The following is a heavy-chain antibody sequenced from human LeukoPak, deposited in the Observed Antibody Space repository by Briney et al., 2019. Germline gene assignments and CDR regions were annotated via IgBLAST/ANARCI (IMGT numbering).Heavy chain of an antibody. CDR3: ARGGYGDSGAFDI. Sequence: TLSLTCTVSGGSISSGGYYWSWIRQHPGKGLEWIGYIYYSGSTYYNPSLKSRVTISVDTSKNQFSLKLSSVTAADTAVYYCARGGYGDSGAFDIWGQGTMVTVSS. CDR2: IYYSGST. J-gene: IGHJ3*02. CDR1: GGSISSGGYY. D-gene: IGHD4-17*01. V-gene: IGHV4-31*03.